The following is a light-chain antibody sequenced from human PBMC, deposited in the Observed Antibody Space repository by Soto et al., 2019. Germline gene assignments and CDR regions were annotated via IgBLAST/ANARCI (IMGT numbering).Light chain of an antibody. CDR1: QGINNY. J-gene: IGKJ3*01. Sequence: DIQMTQSPSSLSASVRDRVTITCQASQGINNYLNWYQQKSGKPPKLLIYDASNLEAGVPSRFSGSGSGTDFILSITSLQPEDVATYYCQQYESLPPRFGPGTTVEIK. V-gene: IGKV1-33*01. CDR3: QQYESLPPR. CDR2: DAS.